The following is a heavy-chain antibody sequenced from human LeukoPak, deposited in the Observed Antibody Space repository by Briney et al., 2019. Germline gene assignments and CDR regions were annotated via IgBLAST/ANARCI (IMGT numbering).Heavy chain of an antibody. J-gene: IGHJ1*01. CDR3: AKEVAAAGIEYFQH. CDR1: GFTFSNHY. CDR2: ISGSGGST. V-gene: IGHV3-23*01. D-gene: IGHD6-13*01. Sequence: PGGSLRLSCAASGFTFSNHYMDWVRQAPGKGLEWVSAISGSGGSTYYADSVKGRFTISRDNSKNTLYLQMNSLRAEDTAVYYCAKEVAAAGIEYFQHWGQGTLVTVSS.